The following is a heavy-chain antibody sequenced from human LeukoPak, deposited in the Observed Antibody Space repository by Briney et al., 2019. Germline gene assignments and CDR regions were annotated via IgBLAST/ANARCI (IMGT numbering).Heavy chain of an antibody. CDR1: GFTFSSYW. V-gene: IGHV3-74*01. D-gene: IGHD3-3*01. CDR2: INTDGSST. J-gene: IGHJ6*03. Sequence: PGGSLRLSCAASGFTFSSYWMHWVRQAPGKGLVWVSRINTDGSSTSYADSVKGRFTISRDNAKNTLYLQMNSLRAGDTAVYYCASLPYYDFWSGPWGEDMDVWGKGTTVTVSS. CDR3: ASLPYYDFWSGPWGEDMDV.